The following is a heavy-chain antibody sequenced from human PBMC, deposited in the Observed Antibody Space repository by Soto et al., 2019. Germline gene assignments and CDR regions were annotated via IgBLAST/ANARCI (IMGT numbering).Heavy chain of an antibody. CDR3: ARKADYYYGMDV. Sequence: PGGSLRLSCAASGFTFSSYAMHWVRQAPDKGLEWVAVISYDGSNKYYADSVKGRFTISRDNSKNTLYLQMNSLRAEDTAVYYCARKADYYYGMDVWGQGTTVTVSS. CDR2: ISYDGSNK. V-gene: IGHV3-30-3*01. CDR1: GFTFSSYA. J-gene: IGHJ6*02.